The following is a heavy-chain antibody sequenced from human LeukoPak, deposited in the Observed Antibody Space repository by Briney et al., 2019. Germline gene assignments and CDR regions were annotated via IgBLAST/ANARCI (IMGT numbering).Heavy chain of an antibody. J-gene: IGHJ6*03. D-gene: IGHD3-10*01. CDR1: GFTFDDYG. CDR2: INWNGGST. CDR3: ARLDHYGSGSYYTDYYYYMDV. Sequence: GGSLRLSCAASGFTFDDYGMSWVRQAPGKGLEWVSGINWNGGSTGYADSVKGRFTISRDNAKNSLYLQMNSLRAEDTALYYCARLDHYGSGSYYTDYYYYMDVWGKGTTVTVSS. V-gene: IGHV3-20*04.